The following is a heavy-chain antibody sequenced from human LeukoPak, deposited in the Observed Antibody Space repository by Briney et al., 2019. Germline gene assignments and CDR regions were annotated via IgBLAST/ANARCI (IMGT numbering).Heavy chain of an antibody. CDR2: IYCSGST. D-gene: IGHD5-12*01. V-gene: IGHV4-31*03. Sequence: PSETLSLTCTVSGGSISSGGYYWSWIRQHPGKGLEWIGYIYCSGSTYYNPSLKSRVTISVDTSKNQFSLKLSSVTAADTAVYYCARDRGGYDFRYFDLWGRGTLVTVSS. J-gene: IGHJ2*01. CDR1: GGSISSGGYY. CDR3: ARDRGGYDFRYFDL.